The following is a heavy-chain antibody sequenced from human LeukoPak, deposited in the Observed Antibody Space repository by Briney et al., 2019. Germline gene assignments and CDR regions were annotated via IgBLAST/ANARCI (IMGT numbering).Heavy chain of an antibody. CDR1: GGTFSSYA. CDR3: AYRDKRGFDY. V-gene: IGHV1-69*13. Sequence: VASVKVSCKASGGTFSSYAISWVRQAPGQGLEWMGGIIPIFGTANYAQKFQGRVTITADESTSTAYMELSSLRSEDTAVYYCAYRDKRGFDYWGQGTLVTVSS. CDR2: IIPIFGTA. J-gene: IGHJ4*02. D-gene: IGHD4-17*01.